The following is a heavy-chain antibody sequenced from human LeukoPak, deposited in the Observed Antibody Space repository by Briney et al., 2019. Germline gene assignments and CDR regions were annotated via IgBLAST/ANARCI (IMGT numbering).Heavy chain of an antibody. CDR2: IWYDGSNK. Sequence: GGSLRLSCAASEFTFNIYDMHWVRQAPGKGLEWVAVIWYDGSNKYYADSVKGRFTISRDNSKNTLYLQMNSLTAEDTAVYYCARAYSSGWYGDFDYWGQGTLVTVSS. D-gene: IGHD6-19*01. CDR3: ARAYSSGWYGDFDY. V-gene: IGHV3-33*01. J-gene: IGHJ4*02. CDR1: EFTFNIYD.